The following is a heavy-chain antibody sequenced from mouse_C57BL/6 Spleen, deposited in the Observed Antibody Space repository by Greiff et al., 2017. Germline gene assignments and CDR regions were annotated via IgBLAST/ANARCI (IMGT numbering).Heavy chain of an antibody. CDR3: ARNRGYYDGYYFDY. Sequence: VKLVESGPGLVAPSQSLSITCTVSGFSLTSYAISWVRQPPGKGLEWLGVIWTGGGTNYNSALKSRLSISKDNSKSQVFLKMNSLQTDDTARYYCARNRGYYDGYYFDYWGQGTTLTVSS. D-gene: IGHD1-1*01. CDR2: IWTGGGT. V-gene: IGHV2-9-1*01. CDR1: GFSLTSYA. J-gene: IGHJ2*01.